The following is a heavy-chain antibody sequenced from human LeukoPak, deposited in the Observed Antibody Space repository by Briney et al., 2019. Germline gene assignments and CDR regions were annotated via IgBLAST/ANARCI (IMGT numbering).Heavy chain of an antibody. V-gene: IGHV3-21*01. J-gene: IGHJ5*02. Sequence: GGSLRLSCAASGFTFSSYSMNWVRQAPGKGLEWVSSISSSSSYIYYADSVKGRFTISRDNAKNSLYLQMNSLRAEDTAVYYCASHHRSSTSCYPPWGQGTLVTVSS. CDR1: GFTFSSYS. D-gene: IGHD2-2*01. CDR3: ASHHRSSTSCYPP. CDR2: ISSSSSYI.